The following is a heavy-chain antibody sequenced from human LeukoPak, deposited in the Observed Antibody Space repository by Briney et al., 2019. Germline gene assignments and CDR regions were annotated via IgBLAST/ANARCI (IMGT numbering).Heavy chain of an antibody. CDR2: IYYSGKT. CDR3: ARDTKQWLVLTTLFGY. Sequence: PSETLSLTCTVSNGSISSGSYYWGWIRQPPGKGLEWIGSIYYSGKTYYNPSLKSRVTISVDTSKNRFSLKLNSMTAADTAMYYCARDTKQWLVLTTLFGYWGQGTLVTVSS. V-gene: IGHV4-39*07. D-gene: IGHD6-19*01. CDR1: NGSISSGSYY. J-gene: IGHJ4*02.